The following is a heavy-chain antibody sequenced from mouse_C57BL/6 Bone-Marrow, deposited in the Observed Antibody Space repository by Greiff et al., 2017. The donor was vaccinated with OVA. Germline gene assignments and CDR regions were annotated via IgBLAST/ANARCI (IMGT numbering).Heavy chain of an antibody. CDR2: ISYDGSN. CDR3: ARQLSWFAY. J-gene: IGHJ3*01. D-gene: IGHD3-1*01. CDR1: GYSITSGYY. Sequence: EVKLEESGPGLVKPSQSLSLTCSVTGYSITSGYYWNWIRQFPGKKLEWMGYISYDGSNNYNPSLKNRISLTRDTSKNQFFLKLNSVTTEDTATYYCARQLSWFAYWGQGTLVTVSA. V-gene: IGHV3-6*01.